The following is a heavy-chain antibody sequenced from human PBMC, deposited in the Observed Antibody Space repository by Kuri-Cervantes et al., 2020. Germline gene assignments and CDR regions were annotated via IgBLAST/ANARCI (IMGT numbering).Heavy chain of an antibody. CDR1: GGSISSSSYY. J-gene: IGHJ6*02. CDR2: IYFSEST. V-gene: IGHV4-39*01. CDR3: ARHFRYLYGMDV. D-gene: IGHD1-1*01. Sequence: GSLRLSCTVSGGSISSSSYYWGWIRQPPGKGLEWIGSIYFSESTYYNPSLKSRVTISVDTSKNQFSLKLSSVTAADTAVYYCARHFRYLYGMDVWGQGTTVTVSS.